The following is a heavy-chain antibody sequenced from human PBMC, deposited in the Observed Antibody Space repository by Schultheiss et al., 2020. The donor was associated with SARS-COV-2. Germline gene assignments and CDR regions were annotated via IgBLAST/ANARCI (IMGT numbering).Heavy chain of an antibody. V-gene: IGHV4-61*08. J-gene: IGHJ4*02. Sequence: SETLSLTCSVSGGSISSGGYYWSWIRQPPGKGLEWIGYIYYSGSTNYNPSLKSRVTISVDTSKNQFSLKLSSVTAADTAVYYCASSPSSGWYQGGGGYYFDYWGQGTLVTVSS. D-gene: IGHD6-19*01. CDR3: ASSPSSGWYQGGGGYYFDY. CDR1: GGSISSGGYY. CDR2: IYYSGST.